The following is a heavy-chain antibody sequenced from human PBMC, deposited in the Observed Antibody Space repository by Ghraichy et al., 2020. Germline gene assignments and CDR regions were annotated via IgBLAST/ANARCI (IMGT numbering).Heavy chain of an antibody. J-gene: IGHJ4*02. CDR1: GGSFSSYY. V-gene: IGHV4-4*07. CDR3: ARGAASASHYFDY. D-gene: IGHD1-26*01. Sequence: SETLWLTCAGSGGSFSSYYGSWIRQPAGKGLEWIGRIYPSGTPNYNPSLRSRLTMSVDTSKNQFSLNVRSVTAADTAVYYCARGAASASHYFDYWGQGTLVTVSS. CDR2: IYPSGTP.